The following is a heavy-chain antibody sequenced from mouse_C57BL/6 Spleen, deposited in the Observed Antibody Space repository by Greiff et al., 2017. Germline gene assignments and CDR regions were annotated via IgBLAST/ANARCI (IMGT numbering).Heavy chain of an antibody. J-gene: IGHJ3*01. CDR1: GFNIKDYY. V-gene: IGHV14-2*01. CDR2: IDPADGET. CDR3: ATYYGSSYEAWFAY. Sequence: VQLQQSGAELVKPGASVKLSSTASGFNIKDYYMHWVKQRTEQGLEWIGRIDPADGETKYAPKFQGKATITADTSSNTAYLQLSSLTSEDTAVYYCATYYGSSYEAWFAYWGQGTLVTVSA. D-gene: IGHD1-1*01.